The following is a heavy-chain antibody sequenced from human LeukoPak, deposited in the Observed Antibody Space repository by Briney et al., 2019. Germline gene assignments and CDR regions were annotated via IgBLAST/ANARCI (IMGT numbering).Heavy chain of an antibody. CDR3: ARDVGGLFDY. V-gene: IGHV4-31*03. CDR1: GGSISSGGYY. D-gene: IGHD3-16*01. Sequence: SETLSLTCTVSGGSISSGGYYWSWLRQHPGKGLEWIGYIYYSGSTYYNPSLKSRVTISVDTSKNQFSLKLSSVTAADTAVYYCARDVGGLFDYWGQGTLVTVSS. J-gene: IGHJ4*02. CDR2: IYYSGST.